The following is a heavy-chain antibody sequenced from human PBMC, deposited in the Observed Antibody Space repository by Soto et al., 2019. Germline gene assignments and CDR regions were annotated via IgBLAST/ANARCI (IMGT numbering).Heavy chain of an antibody. Sequence: SETLSLTCAVYGGSFSAYYWSWIRQPPGKGLEWIVEINHSGGTSYNPSLKSRVTISVDTSKSQFSLKLTSVTAAERAVYYCARGSVDTVDSIGFYEYWGQGTTVTVSS. CDR3: ARGSVDTVDSIGFYEY. J-gene: IGHJ4*02. D-gene: IGHD3-22*01. V-gene: IGHV4-34*01. CDR2: INHSGGT. CDR1: GGSFSAYY.